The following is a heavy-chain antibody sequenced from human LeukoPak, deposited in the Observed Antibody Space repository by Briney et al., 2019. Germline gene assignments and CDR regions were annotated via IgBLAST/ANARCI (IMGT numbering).Heavy chain of an antibody. D-gene: IGHD3-10*01. CDR1: GFTFSSYS. V-gene: IGHV3-21*01. CDR3: ARWGDVRATFDI. J-gene: IGHJ3*02. CDR2: ISSSSSYI. Sequence: PGGSLRLSCAASGFTFSSYSMDWVRQAPGKGLEWVSSISSSSSYIYAADVVKGRFTTTKNNAKNSLYLQMNSLRAEDTAVYYCARWGDVRATFDIWGQGTMVTVSS.